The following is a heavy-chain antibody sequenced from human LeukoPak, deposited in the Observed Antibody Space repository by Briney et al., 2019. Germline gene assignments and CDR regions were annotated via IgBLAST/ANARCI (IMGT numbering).Heavy chain of an antibody. CDR1: GGSINNYY. V-gene: IGHV4-59*01. CDR2: IYYSGNT. Sequence: SETLSLTCTVSGGSINNYYWSWIRQAPGKGLEWIGYIYYSGNTNTYNPSLKSRATISLYTSRKYFSLELRSVTAADTAVYYCARGGSYGAYLDYWGQGALVIVSS. D-gene: IGHD1-26*01. CDR3: ARGGSYGAYLDY. J-gene: IGHJ4*02.